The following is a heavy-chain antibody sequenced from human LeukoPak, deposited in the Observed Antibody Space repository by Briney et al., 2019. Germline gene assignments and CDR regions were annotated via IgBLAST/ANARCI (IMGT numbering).Heavy chain of an antibody. CDR2: IYSGGRT. D-gene: IGHD1-26*01. V-gene: IGHV3-53*01. CDR1: GFTVSSNY. J-gene: IGHJ4*02. Sequence: GGSLRLSCAASGFTVSSNYMSWVRQAPGKGLEWVSVIYSGGRTNYADSVKGRFTISRDNSKNTLYLQMNSLRAEDTAVYYCAREGVGDLSAAGVGWGQGTLVTVSS. CDR3: AREGVGDLSAAGVG.